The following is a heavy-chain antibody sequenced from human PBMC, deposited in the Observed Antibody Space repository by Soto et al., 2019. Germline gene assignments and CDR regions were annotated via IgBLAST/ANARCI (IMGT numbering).Heavy chain of an antibody. J-gene: IGHJ4*02. CDR3: GRGQGVVLRVYAIEGGLQDNDY. CDR2: INPSGGST. D-gene: IGHD2-8*01. CDR1: GYTFTSYY. V-gene: IGHV1-46*01. Sequence: ASVKVSCKASGYTFTSYYMHWVRQAPGQGLEWMGIINPSGGSTSYAQKFQGRVTTTRDTSTSTVYMELSSLRSEDTAVYYCGRGQGVVLRVYAIEGGLQDNDYWGKGTLVTAAS.